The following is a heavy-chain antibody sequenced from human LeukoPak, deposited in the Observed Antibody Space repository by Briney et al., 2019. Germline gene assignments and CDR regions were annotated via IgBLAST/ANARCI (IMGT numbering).Heavy chain of an antibody. V-gene: IGHV3-74*01. Sequence: GGSLRLSCAASGFTFSSCWMHWVRHAPGKGLVWVSRINSDGSSTSYADSVKGRFTISRDNAKNTLYLQMNSLRAEDTAVYYCASRAWFGELYIDYWGQGTLVTVSS. CDR2: INSDGSST. D-gene: IGHD3-10*01. CDR1: GFTFSSCW. J-gene: IGHJ4*02. CDR3: ASRAWFGELYIDY.